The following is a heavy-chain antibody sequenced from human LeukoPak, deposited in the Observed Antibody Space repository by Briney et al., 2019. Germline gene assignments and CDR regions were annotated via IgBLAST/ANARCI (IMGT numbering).Heavy chain of an antibody. CDR3: ATESSDILTGYYLAY. CDR2: INPNSGGT. D-gene: IGHD3-9*01. Sequence: ASVKVSCKASGYTFTGYYMHWVRQAPGQGLEWMGWINPNSGGTNYAQKFQGRVTMTRDTSISTAYMELSSLRSEDTAVYYCATESSDILTGYYLAYWGQGTLVTVSS. J-gene: IGHJ4*02. V-gene: IGHV1-2*02. CDR1: GYTFTGYY.